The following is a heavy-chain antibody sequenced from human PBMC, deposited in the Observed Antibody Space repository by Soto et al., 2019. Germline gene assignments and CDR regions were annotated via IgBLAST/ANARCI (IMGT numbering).Heavy chain of an antibody. Sequence: QVQLQESGPGLVKPSETLSLTCTVSGGSISSYYWSWIRQPPGKGLEWIGYIYYSGSTNYNPSLKRRVTISVDTSKNQFSLKLSSVTAADTAVYYCARSGYCSSTSCYWSYYYMDVWGKGTTVTVSS. D-gene: IGHD2-2*01. J-gene: IGHJ6*03. CDR2: IYYSGST. CDR1: GGSISSYY. V-gene: IGHV4-59*01. CDR3: ARSGYCSSTSCYWSYYYMDV.